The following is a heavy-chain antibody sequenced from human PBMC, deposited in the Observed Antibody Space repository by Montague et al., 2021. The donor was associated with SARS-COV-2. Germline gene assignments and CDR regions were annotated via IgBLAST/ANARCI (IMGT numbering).Heavy chain of an antibody. Sequence: SETLSLTCAVYGGSFSGYYWSWIRQPPGKGLEWIGEINHSGSTNYNPSLKSRVTISVDTSKNQFSLKLSSVTAADTAVYYCARGPGVVIILAIYYYGMDVWGQGTTVTGSS. CDR2: INHSGST. V-gene: IGHV4-34*01. D-gene: IGHD3-3*01. J-gene: IGHJ6*02. CDR1: GGSFSGYY. CDR3: ARGPGVVIILAIYYYGMDV.